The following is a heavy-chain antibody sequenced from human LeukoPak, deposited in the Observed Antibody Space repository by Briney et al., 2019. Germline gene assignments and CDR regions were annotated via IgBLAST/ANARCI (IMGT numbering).Heavy chain of an antibody. Sequence: GGSLRLSCAASGFTFSSYGMHWVRQAPGKGLEWVAVISYDGSNKYYADSVKGRFTISRDNSKNTLYLQMNSLRAEDTAVYYCAREWSYCSSTSCYPDYWGQGTLVTVSS. V-gene: IGHV3-30*03. CDR2: ISYDGSNK. CDR3: AREWSYCSSTSCYPDY. CDR1: GFTFSSYG. J-gene: IGHJ4*02. D-gene: IGHD2-2*01.